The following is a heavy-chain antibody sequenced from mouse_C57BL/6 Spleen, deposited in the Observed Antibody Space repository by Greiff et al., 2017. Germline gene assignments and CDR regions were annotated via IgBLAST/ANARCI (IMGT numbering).Heavy chain of an antibody. CDR2: ISDGGSYT. Sequence: DVQLVESGGGLVKPGGSLKLSCAASGFTFSSYAMSWVRQTPEKRLEWVATISDGGSYTYYPDNVKGRFTISRDNAKNNLYLQMSHLKSEDTAMYYCARDHYYYGSSIDYWGQGTTLTVSS. D-gene: IGHD1-1*01. CDR3: ARDHYYYGSSIDY. V-gene: IGHV5-4*01. CDR1: GFTFSSYA. J-gene: IGHJ2*01.